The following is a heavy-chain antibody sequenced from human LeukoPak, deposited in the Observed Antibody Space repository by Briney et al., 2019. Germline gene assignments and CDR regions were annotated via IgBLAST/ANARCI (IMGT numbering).Heavy chain of an antibody. CDR2: ISGSAGHT. CDR3: AKGLRITIFGVVIKSDYYYGMDV. Sequence: GGSLRLSCAVSGFTFSSNSMTWVRQAPGKGLEWVSAISGSAGHTYYADSVKGRFTISRDNSKHTLYLQMNSLRAEDTALYYCAKGLRITIFGVVIKSDYYYGMDVWGQGTTVTVSS. CDR1: GFTFSSNS. J-gene: IGHJ6*02. D-gene: IGHD3-3*01. V-gene: IGHV3-23*01.